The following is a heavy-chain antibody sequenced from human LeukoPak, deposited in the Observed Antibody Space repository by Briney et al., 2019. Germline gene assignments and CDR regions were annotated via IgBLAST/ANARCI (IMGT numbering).Heavy chain of an antibody. V-gene: IGHV1-69*01. CDR1: GGTFSSYA. D-gene: IGHD4-11*01. CDR2: IIPIFGTA. Sequence: ASVKVSCKASGGTFSSYAISWVRQAPGQGLEWMGGIIPIFGTANYAQKFQGRVTITADESTSTAYMELSSLRSEDTAVYYCARKPTVNKYYFDYWGQGTLVTVSS. J-gene: IGHJ4*02. CDR3: ARKPTVNKYYFDY.